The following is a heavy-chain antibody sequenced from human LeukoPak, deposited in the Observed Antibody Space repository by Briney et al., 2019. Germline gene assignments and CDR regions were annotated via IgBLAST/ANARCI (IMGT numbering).Heavy chain of an antibody. V-gene: IGHV3-21*01. CDR1: GFTFSSYS. CDR2: ISSSSSYI. CDR3: ARGPYGDYTNWFDP. Sequence: PGGSLRLSCAASGFTFSSYSMNWVRQAPGKGLEWVSSISSSSSYIYYADSVKGRFTISRDNAKNSLYLQMNSLRAEDTAVYYCARGPYGDYTNWFDPWGQGTLVTVSS. D-gene: IGHD4-17*01. J-gene: IGHJ5*02.